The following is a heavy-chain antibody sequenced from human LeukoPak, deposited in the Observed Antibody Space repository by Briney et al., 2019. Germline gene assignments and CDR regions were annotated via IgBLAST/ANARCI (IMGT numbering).Heavy chain of an antibody. CDR3: ARVAYISGEAFDI. CDR1: GFTFSDYY. V-gene: IGHV3-11*05. CDR2: ISSSSSYT. J-gene: IGHJ3*02. Sequence: GGSLRLSCAASGFTFSDYYMSWIRQAPGKGLEWVSYISSSSSYTNYADSVKGRFTISRDNLKNTLYLQMNSLRAEDTAVYYCARVAYISGEAFDIWGQGTMVTVSS. D-gene: IGHD1-14*01.